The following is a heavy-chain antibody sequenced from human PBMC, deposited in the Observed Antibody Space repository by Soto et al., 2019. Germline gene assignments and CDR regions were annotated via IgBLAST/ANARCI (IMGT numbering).Heavy chain of an antibody. D-gene: IGHD2-21*02. CDR3: ARGRHIVVVTAMNFDY. V-gene: IGHV4-34*01. CDR1: GGSFSGYY. J-gene: IGHJ4*02. Sequence: SETLSLTCAVSGGSFSGYYWSWIRQPPGKGLEWIGEISHSGSTNYSPSLKSRVTISVDTSKNQFSLKLSSVTAADTAVYYCARGRHIVVVTAMNFDYWGQGTLVTVSS. CDR2: ISHSGST.